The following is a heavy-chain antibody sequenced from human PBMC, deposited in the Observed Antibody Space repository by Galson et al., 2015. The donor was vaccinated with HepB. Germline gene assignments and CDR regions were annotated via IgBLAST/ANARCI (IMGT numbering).Heavy chain of an antibody. V-gene: IGHV1-69*13. D-gene: IGHD1-26*01. J-gene: IGHJ4*02. Sequence: SVKVSCKASGGTFSSYAISWVRQAPGQGLEWMGGIIPIFGTANYAQKFQGRVTITADESTSTAYMELSSLRSEDTAVYYCATDSGSYYGAVDYWGQGTLVTVSS. CDR2: IIPIFGTA. CDR3: ATDSGSYYGAVDY. CDR1: GGTFSSYA.